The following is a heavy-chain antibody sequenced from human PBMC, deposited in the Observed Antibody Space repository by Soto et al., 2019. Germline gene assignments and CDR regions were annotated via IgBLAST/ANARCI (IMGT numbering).Heavy chain of an antibody. CDR3: ARAIVLVPAHGDWFDP. CDR1: GGSISSGGYS. Sequence: SETLSLTCAVSGGSISSGGYSWSWIRQPPGKGLEWIGYIYHSGSTYYNPSLKSRVTISVDRSKNQFSLKLSSVTAADTAVYYCARAIVLVPAHGDWFDPWGQGTLVTVSS. CDR2: IYHSGST. V-gene: IGHV4-30-2*01. J-gene: IGHJ5*02. D-gene: IGHD2-2*01.